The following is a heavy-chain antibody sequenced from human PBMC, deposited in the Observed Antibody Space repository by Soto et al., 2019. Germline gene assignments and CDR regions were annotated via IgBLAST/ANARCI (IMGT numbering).Heavy chain of an antibody. CDR2: IYYCGGT. J-gene: IGHJ4*02. Sequence: SETLSLTCTVSGGYISSGYFWSWIRQRPGKGLEWIGNIYYCGGTYSNPSLESRVVMSVDTSKNEYTLKVNSVTAADTAMYYCARFAKEENPKRESWYAFDIWGQGILVTVSS. CDR1: GGYISSGYF. V-gene: IGHV4-31*03. D-gene: IGHD6-13*01. CDR3: ARFAKEENPKRESWYAFDI.